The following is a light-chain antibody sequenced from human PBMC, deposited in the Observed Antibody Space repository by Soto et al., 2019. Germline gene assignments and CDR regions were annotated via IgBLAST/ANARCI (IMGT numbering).Light chain of an antibody. J-gene: IGLJ1*01. V-gene: IGLV2-14*01. Sequence: QSALTQPASVSGSPGQSFTISCTGTSSDVGGYNYVSWYQQHPGKAPKLMIYDVSNRPSGVSNRFSGSKSGNTASLTISGLQAEDEADYYCSSYTSSSTLLYVFGTGTEVTVL. CDR2: DVS. CDR1: SSDVGGYNY. CDR3: SSYTSSSTLLYV.